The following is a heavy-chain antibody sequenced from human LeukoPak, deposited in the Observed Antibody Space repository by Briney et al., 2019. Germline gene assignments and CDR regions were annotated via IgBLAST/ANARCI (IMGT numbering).Heavy chain of an antibody. Sequence: GGSLRLSCAASGFTFSSYGMHWVRQAPGKGLEWVAFIRYDGSNKYYADSVKGRFTISRDNSKNTLYLQMNSLRAEDTAVYYCAKGRHYDGSGSRMDFDYWGQGTLVTVSS. V-gene: IGHV3-30*02. CDR2: IRYDGSNK. J-gene: IGHJ4*02. D-gene: IGHD3-10*01. CDR1: GFTFSSYG. CDR3: AKGRHYDGSGSRMDFDY.